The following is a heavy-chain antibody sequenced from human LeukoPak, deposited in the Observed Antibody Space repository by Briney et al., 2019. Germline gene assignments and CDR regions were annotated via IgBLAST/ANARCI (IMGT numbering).Heavy chain of an antibody. D-gene: IGHD4-17*01. Sequence: GGSLRLSCAASGFTFDDYGMSWVRQAPGKGLEWVSIIYSGDNTYYADSVKGRFTISRDNSKNTLYLQMNSLRVEDTAVYYCARGYGDWGYWGQGTLVTVSS. J-gene: IGHJ4*02. CDR3: ARGYGDWGY. CDR1: GFTFDDYG. CDR2: IYSGDNT. V-gene: IGHV3-66*01.